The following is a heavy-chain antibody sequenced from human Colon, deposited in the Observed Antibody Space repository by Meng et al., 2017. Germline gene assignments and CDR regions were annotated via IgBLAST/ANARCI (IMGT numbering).Heavy chain of an antibody. V-gene: IGHV3-30-3*01. CDR3: VREGYSYGFFDQ. Sequence: QVQLVESGGGVVQPGRSLRLSCAASGFTFNHHPMHWVRQAPGKGLEWVARVSDDGSNKHYTDSVKGRFTISRDNSKNTLYLQMNSLRVEDTAVYYCVREGYSYGFFDQWGQGTLVTVSS. J-gene: IGHJ4*02. CDR2: VSDDGSNK. D-gene: IGHD5-18*01. CDR1: GFTFNHHP.